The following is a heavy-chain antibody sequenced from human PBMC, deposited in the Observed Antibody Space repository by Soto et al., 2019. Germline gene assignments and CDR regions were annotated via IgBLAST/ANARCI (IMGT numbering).Heavy chain of an antibody. D-gene: IGHD6-6*01. CDR3: ARSLIAARPDFDY. CDR1: GFTFTSSA. V-gene: IGHV1-58*01. CDR2: IVVGSGNT. J-gene: IGHJ4*02. Sequence: GASVKVSCKASGFTFTSSAVQWVRQARGQRLEWIGWIVVGSGNTNYAQKFQERVTITRDMSTSTAYMELSSLRSEDTAVYYCARSLIAARPDFDYWGQGTLVTVSS.